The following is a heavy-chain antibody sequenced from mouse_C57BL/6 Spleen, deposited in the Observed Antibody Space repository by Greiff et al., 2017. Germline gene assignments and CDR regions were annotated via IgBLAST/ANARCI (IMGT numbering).Heavy chain of an antibody. CDR3: ARWGNYEMDY. D-gene: IGHD2-1*01. CDR1: GYTFTNYW. V-gene: IGHV1-63*01. Sequence: QVQLQQSGAELVRPGTSVKMSCKASGYTFTNYWIGWAKPRPGHGLEWIGDIYPGGGYTNYNEKFKGKATLTADKSSSTAYMQFSSLTSEDSAIYYCARWGNYEMDYWGQGTSVTVSS. J-gene: IGHJ4*01. CDR2: IYPGGGYT.